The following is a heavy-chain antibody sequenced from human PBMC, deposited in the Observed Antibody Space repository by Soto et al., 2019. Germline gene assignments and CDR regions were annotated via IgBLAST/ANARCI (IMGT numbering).Heavy chain of an antibody. Sequence: QVQLMQSGAEVKKPGASVKVSCKASGDTFTDYYIHWVRQAPGQGLEWMGTVNPSGGHTTYAQHFRGRVTMTRDTSTSTLCMELTSLTSDDTAVYYCERGGNVVVVTAALDYWGQGTLVTVSS. J-gene: IGHJ4*02. CDR1: GDTFTDYY. CDR3: ERGGNVVVVTAALDY. V-gene: IGHV1-46*01. CDR2: VNPSGGHT. D-gene: IGHD2-21*02.